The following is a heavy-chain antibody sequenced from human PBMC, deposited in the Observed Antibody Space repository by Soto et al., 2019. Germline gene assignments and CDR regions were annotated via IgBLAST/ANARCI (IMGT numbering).Heavy chain of an antibody. Sequence: VASVKVSCKASGYIFTAYSMHWLRQAPGQGLEWLGWINPNSGDTIYAQKFQDRVTMTCDTSVSTAYLELSSLSSDDTALYYCAREASAVVSLDYWGQGTLVTVSS. CDR1: GYIFTAYS. V-gene: IGHV1-2*02. CDR3: AREASAVVSLDY. J-gene: IGHJ4*02. CDR2: INPNSGDT. D-gene: IGHD2-15*01.